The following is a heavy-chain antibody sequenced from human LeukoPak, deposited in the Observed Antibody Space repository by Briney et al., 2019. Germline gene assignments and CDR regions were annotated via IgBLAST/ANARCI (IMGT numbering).Heavy chain of an antibody. Sequence: PGGSLRLSCAASGFTFSSYWMHWVRQAPGKGLVLVSRINSDGSSTSYADSVKGRFTISRDNAKNTLYLQMNSLRAEDTAVYYCARDDYDILTGFFQHWGQGTLVTVSS. V-gene: IGHV3-74*01. CDR1: GFTFSSYW. J-gene: IGHJ1*01. D-gene: IGHD3-9*01. CDR2: INSDGSST. CDR3: ARDDYDILTGFFQH.